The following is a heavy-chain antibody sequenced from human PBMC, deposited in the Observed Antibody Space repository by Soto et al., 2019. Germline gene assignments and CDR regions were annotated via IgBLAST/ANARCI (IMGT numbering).Heavy chain of an antibody. J-gene: IGHJ4*02. CDR3: AGHLAHYFDY. CDR1: GYTFTTKW. Sequence: GESLKISCKGSGYTFTTKWIGWVRQMPGKGLEWMGLIYPGNSDTRYSPSFQGQVTISADKSTSTAYLQWSGLKASDTAMYYCAGHLAHYFDYWGQGSLVTVSS. V-gene: IGHV5-51*01. CDR2: IYPGNSDT.